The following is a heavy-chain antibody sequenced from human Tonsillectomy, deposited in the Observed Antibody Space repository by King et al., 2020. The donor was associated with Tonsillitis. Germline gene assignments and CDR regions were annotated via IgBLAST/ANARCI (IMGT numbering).Heavy chain of an antibody. D-gene: IGHD1-1*01. V-gene: IGHV3-74*01. Sequence: VQLVESGGDLVQPGASLRLSCAASGFTFSTFWMHWVRQAPGKGLVWVSRINSDGSTTTYADSVKGRFTISRDNAKNTLYLQMNSLRAEDTAVYYCARRSNERPSYWGQGTLVTVSS. CDR1: GFTFSTFW. J-gene: IGHJ4*02. CDR2: INSDGSTT. CDR3: ARRSNERPSY.